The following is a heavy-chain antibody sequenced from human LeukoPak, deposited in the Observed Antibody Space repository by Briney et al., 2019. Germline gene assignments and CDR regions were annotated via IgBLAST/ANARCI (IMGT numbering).Heavy chain of an antibody. V-gene: IGHV1-8*01. CDR1: GYTFTSYD. CDR2: MNPNSGNT. Sequence: ASVKVSCKPSGYTFTSYDINWVRQATGQGLEWMGWMNPNSGNTGYAQKFQGRVTMTRNTAISTAHMELSSLRSEDTAVYYCARGRRDIVVVPAAQYGMDVWGQGTTVTVSS. D-gene: IGHD2-2*01. J-gene: IGHJ6*02. CDR3: ARGRRDIVVVPAAQYGMDV.